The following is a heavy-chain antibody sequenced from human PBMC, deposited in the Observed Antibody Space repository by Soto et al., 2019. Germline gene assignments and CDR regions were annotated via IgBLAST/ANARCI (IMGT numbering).Heavy chain of an antibody. Sequence: QVQLVESGGGVVQPGRSLRLSCAASGFIFSNYHMHWVRQTPDKGLEWVAVIWNDGSEKYYADSVKGRFTISRDNSNNILYLQVNSLRAEDTAVYYCARIGTWALNFDYWGQGTLVTVSS. V-gene: IGHV3-33*01. CDR1: GFIFSNYH. D-gene: IGHD7-27*01. CDR3: ARIGTWALNFDY. J-gene: IGHJ4*02. CDR2: IWNDGSEK.